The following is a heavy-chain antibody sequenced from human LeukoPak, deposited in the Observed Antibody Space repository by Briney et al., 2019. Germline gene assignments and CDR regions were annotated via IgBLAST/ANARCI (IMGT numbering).Heavy chain of an antibody. J-gene: IGHJ4*02. Sequence: GASVKVSCKTSGYPFTTWEINWVRQAAGQGLEWMGWVHPNGGNTAYAQKFQGRVTMTRDTSISTAYMELSGLTSDDTAVYYCARDAETSLANWGQGTLVTVSP. CDR2: VHPNGGNT. D-gene: IGHD5-24*01. CDR3: ARDAETSLAN. CDR1: GYPFTTWE. V-gene: IGHV1-8*01.